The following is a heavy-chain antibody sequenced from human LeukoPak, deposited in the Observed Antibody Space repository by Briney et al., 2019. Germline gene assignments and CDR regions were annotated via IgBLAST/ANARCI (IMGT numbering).Heavy chain of an antibody. CDR2: IYPGDSDT. D-gene: IGHD2-15*01. V-gene: IGHV5-51*01. CDR1: GYSFTTYW. Sequence: GESLKISCKGSGYSFTTYWIGWVRQMPGKGLKWMGFIYPGDSDTRYSPSFQGQVTISADKSISTAYLQWSSLKASDTAMYYCARHFTLRDSSDYWGQGTLVTVSS. CDR3: ARHFTLRDSSDY. J-gene: IGHJ4*02.